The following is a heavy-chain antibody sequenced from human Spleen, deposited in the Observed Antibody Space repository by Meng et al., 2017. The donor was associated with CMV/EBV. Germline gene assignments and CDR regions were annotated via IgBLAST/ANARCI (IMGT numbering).Heavy chain of an antibody. J-gene: IGHJ4*02. Sequence: SLKISCAASGFTFRSYVMSWVRQAPGKGLEWVSSISWNSGRIFYADSVRGRFTVSRDNPKNSLHLQMTSLRPEDTAFYYCAKDSYGDNSRGHFDFWGQGTLVTVSS. V-gene: IGHV3-9*01. CDR1: GFTFRSYV. D-gene: IGHD4/OR15-4a*01. CDR2: ISWNSGRI. CDR3: AKDSYGDNSRGHFDF.